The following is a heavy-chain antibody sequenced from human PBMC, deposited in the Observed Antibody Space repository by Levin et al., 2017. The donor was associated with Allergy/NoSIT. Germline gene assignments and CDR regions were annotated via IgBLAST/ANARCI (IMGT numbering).Heavy chain of an antibody. CDR1: GGSISSYY. D-gene: IGHD4-17*01. J-gene: IGHJ6*02. V-gene: IGHV4-59*08. CDR2: IYYSGST. Sequence: SETLSLTCTVSGGSISSYYWSWIRQPPGKGLEWIGYIYYSGSTNYNPSLKSRVTISVDTSKNQFSLKLSSVTAADTAVYYCARHGDGDYVGSGTYYYYGMDVWGQGTTVTVSS. CDR3: ARHGDGDYVGSGTYYYYGMDV.